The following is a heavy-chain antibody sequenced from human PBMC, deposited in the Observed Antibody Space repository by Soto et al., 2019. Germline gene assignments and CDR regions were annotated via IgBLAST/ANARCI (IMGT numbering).Heavy chain of an antibody. D-gene: IGHD2-21*01. CDR3: AGQFDGDTTGYYYVY. CDR2: IMPIFGSA. J-gene: IGHJ4*02. CDR1: GGTFSTNP. V-gene: IGHV1-69*01. Sequence: QVQLVQSGAEVKKPGSSVKVSCKASGGTFSTNPISWVRQAPGQGLEWMGGIMPIFGSANYAQKFQGRVTISADENSGTVYMELSKLRFEDTSVDYCAGQFDGDTTGYYYVYWGQGTLVTVSS.